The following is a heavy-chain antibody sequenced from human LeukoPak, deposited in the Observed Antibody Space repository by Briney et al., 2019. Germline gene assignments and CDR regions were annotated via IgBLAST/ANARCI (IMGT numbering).Heavy chain of an antibody. CDR2: IWYDGSNK. Sequence: GGSLRLSCAASGFTFSSYGMHCVRQAPGKGLEWVAVIWYDGSNKYYADSVKGRFTISRDNSKNTLYLQMNSLRAEDTAVYYCARDNVDTAMVSWFDPWGQGTLVTVSS. V-gene: IGHV3-33*01. J-gene: IGHJ5*02. CDR3: ARDNVDTAMVSWFDP. CDR1: GFTFSSYG. D-gene: IGHD5-18*01.